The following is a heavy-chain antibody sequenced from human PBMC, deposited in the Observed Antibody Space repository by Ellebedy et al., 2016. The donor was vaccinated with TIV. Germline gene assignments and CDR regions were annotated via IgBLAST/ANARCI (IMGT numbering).Heavy chain of an antibody. CDR1: GGTFSNFA. V-gene: IGHV1-69*13. CDR2: IIPIFGKT. D-gene: IGHD2-15*01. CDR3: ARTVLSTVAAGTNGMDV. Sequence: AASVKVSCKASGGTFSNFAISWVRQAPGQGLEWMAGIIPIFGKTNYAQKFRGRVTITADESTSTGFMEVRRLRSEDTAVYYCARTVLSTVAAGTNGMDVWGQGTTVTVSS. J-gene: IGHJ6*02.